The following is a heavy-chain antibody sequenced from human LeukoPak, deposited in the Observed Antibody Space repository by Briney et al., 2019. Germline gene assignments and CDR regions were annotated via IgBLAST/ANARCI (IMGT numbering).Heavy chain of an antibody. J-gene: IGHJ6*03. Sequence: SETLSLTCTLPYGSISGYFWSWVRQTAGEGLEWIGRIDTNGSTNYASLKSRVTMSVDTSKNQVSLKLTSVTAADTALYFCARDRRSATVNSYYYYYLDDWGKGTTITVSS. CDR1: YGSISGYF. CDR3: ARDRRSATVNSYYYYYLDD. V-gene: IGHV4-4*07. D-gene: IGHD4-11*01. CDR2: IDTNGST.